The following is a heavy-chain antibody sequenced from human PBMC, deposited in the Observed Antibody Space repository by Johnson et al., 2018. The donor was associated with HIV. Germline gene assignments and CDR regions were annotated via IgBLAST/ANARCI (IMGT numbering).Heavy chain of an antibody. V-gene: IGHV3-11*04. CDR3: ARDRMRGATKDAFDI. CDR2: ISSSGSSV. J-gene: IGHJ3*02. D-gene: IGHD1-26*01. Sequence: QMMLVESGGGLVQPGGSLRLSCAASGFTFSAYYMSWIRQAPGKGLECLAYISSSGSSVYYTDSVKGRFTISRDNSKNTLYLQMNSLRAEDTAVYYCARDRMRGATKDAFDIWGQGTMVTVSS. CDR1: GFTFSAYY.